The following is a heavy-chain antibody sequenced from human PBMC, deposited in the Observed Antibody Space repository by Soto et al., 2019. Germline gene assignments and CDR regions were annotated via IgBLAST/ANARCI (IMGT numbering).Heavy chain of an antibody. CDR3: ASTNKYDFWSGYYG. Sequence: TSETVSLTYTVSDVTISSRDDYSSWHSQPPGKGLEWIGYIYYSWSTYYNPSLKSRVTISVDTSKNQFSLKLSSVTAADTAVYYCASTNKYDFWSGYYGWGQGTLVHVFS. V-gene: IGHV4-30-4*01. CDR2: IYYSWST. J-gene: IGHJ4*02. CDR1: DVTISSRDDY. D-gene: IGHD3-3*01.